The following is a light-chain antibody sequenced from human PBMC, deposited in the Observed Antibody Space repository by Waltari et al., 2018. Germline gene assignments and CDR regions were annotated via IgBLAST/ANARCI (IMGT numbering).Light chain of an antibody. CDR2: AAS. V-gene: IGKV1-NL1*01. CDR1: RGISNS. Sequence: IQMTQSPSSLSGSEGDRVTITCRASRGISNSLAWYQQKPGKVPKLLLYAASRLESGVPSRFSGSGSGTDYTLTINSLQPEDFATYYCQQYYSTWTFG. CDR3: QQYYSTWT. J-gene: IGKJ1*01.